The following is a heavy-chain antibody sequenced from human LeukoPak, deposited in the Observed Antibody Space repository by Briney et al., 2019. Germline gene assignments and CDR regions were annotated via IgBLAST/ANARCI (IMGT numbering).Heavy chain of an antibody. D-gene: IGHD6-6*01. CDR3: ARIAARTAY. J-gene: IGHJ4*02. CDR1: GGSFSGYY. V-gene: IGHV4-34*01. CDR2: INHSGST. Sequence: SETLSLTCAVYGGSFSGYYWSWIRQPPGKGLEWIGEINHSGSTNYNPSLKSRVTISVDTSKNQFSPKLSSVTAADTAVYYCARIAARTAYWGQGTLVTVSS.